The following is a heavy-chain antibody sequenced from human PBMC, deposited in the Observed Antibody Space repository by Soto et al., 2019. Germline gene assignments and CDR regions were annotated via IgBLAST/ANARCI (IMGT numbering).Heavy chain of an antibody. J-gene: IGHJ4*02. CDR1: GFTFSSYA. CDR3: AKDPPGIAVAGTPGEDYFDY. CDR2: ISGSGGST. D-gene: IGHD6-19*01. Sequence: GGSLRLSCAASGFTFSSYAMSWVRQAPGKGLEWVSAISGSGGSTYYADSVKGRFTISRDNSKNTLYLQMNSLRAEDTAVYYCAKDPPGIAVAGTPGEDYFDYWGQGTLVTVSS. V-gene: IGHV3-23*01.